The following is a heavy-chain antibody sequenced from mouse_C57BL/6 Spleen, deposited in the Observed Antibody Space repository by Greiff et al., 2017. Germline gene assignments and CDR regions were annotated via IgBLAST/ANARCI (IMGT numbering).Heavy chain of an antibody. J-gene: IGHJ4*01. V-gene: IGHV1-39*01. Sequence: VQLQQSGPELVKPGASVKISCKASGYSFTDYNMNWVKQSNGKSLEWIGVINPNYGTTSYNQKFKGKATLTVDQSSSTAYMQLNSLTSEDSAVYYCARVITTVVATLYDAMDYWGQGTSVTVSS. D-gene: IGHD1-1*01. CDR1: GYSFTDYN. CDR3: ARVITTVVATLYDAMDY. CDR2: INPNYGTT.